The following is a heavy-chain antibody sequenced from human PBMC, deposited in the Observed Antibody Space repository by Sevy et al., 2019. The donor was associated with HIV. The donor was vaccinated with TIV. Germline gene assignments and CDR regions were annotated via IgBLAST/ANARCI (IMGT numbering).Heavy chain of an antibody. CDR2: ISYDGSNK. Sequence: GGSLRLSCAASGFTFSSYGMHGVRQAPSKGLEWVAVISYDGSNKYYADSVKGRFTISRDNSKNTLYLQMNSLRAEDTAVYYCAKGGSWGSSGPIDYWGQGTLVTVSS. CDR1: GFTFSSYG. V-gene: IGHV3-30*18. CDR3: AKGGSWGSSGPIDY. D-gene: IGHD6-19*01. J-gene: IGHJ4*02.